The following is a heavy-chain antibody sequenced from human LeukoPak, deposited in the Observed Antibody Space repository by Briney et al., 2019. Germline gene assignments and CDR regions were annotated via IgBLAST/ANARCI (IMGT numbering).Heavy chain of an antibody. D-gene: IGHD6-13*01. Sequence: GGSLRLSCVASGFTFSSYAMGWVRQAPGKGLECVSALRESGGSTHYADSVKGRFTNSRDNSKNTLYLQMNSLRAEDTAVYYCAKTKPYGTTWYGGIDWGQGALVTVSS. CDR1: GFTFSSYA. CDR3: AKTKPYGTTWYGGID. J-gene: IGHJ4*02. CDR2: LRESGGST. V-gene: IGHV3-23*01.